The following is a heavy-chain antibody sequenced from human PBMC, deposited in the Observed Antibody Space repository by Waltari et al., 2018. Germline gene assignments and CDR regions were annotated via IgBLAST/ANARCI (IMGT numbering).Heavy chain of an antibody. J-gene: IGHJ4*02. CDR1: GGSISSSSYY. CDR3: AKLPIYYDGSGYCY. V-gene: IGHV4-39*01. D-gene: IGHD3-22*01. CDR2: IYYSGST. Sequence: QLQLQESGPGLVKPSETLSLTCTVSGGSISSSSYYWGWIRQPPGKGLEWIGSIYYSGSTYYNPSLKSRVTISVDTSKNQFSLKLSSVTAADTAVYYCAKLPIYYDGSGYCYWGQGTLVTVSS.